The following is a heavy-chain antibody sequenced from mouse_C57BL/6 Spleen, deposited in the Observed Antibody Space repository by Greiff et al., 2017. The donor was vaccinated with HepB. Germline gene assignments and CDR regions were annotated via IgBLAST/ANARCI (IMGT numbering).Heavy chain of an antibody. CDR1: GFTFSDYG. Sequence: EVKLVASGGGLVKPGGSLKLSCAASGFTFSDYGMHWVRQPPEKGLEWVAYISSGSSTIYYADTVKGRFTISRDNAKNTLFLQMTSLRSEDTAMYYCGRGLGPNDIDYRGKGTTLTVAS. D-gene: IGHD4-1*01. V-gene: IGHV5-17*01. CDR3: GRGLGPNDIDY. CDR2: ISSGSSTI. J-gene: IGHJ2*01.